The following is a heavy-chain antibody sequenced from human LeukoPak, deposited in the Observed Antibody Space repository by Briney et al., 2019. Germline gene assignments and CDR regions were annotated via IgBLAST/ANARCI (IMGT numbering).Heavy chain of an antibody. V-gene: IGHV4-39*01. D-gene: IGHD3-3*01. Sequence: SETLSLTCTVSGGSISSSDYSWEWIRQPPGKALEWIGSIHYIGTTYYNPSLKSRVTISVDTSKNQFSLKLSSVTAADTAVYYCANTILGDYYYYYMDVWGKGTTVTVSS. CDR3: ANTILGDYYYYYMDV. CDR2: IHYIGTT. J-gene: IGHJ6*03. CDR1: GGSISSSDYS.